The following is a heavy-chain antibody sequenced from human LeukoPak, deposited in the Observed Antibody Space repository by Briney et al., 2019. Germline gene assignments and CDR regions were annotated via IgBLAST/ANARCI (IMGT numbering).Heavy chain of an antibody. Sequence: ASVKVSCKASGYTFTSYYMHWVRQAPGQGLEWMGIINPSGGSTSYAQKFQGRVTMTRDTSTSTVYMELSSLRSEDTAVYYCARDKKCSSSWYPMGGGMDHPYNWFDPWGQGTLVTVSS. J-gene: IGHJ5*02. CDR2: INPSGGST. CDR1: GYTFTSYY. V-gene: IGHV1-46*01. CDR3: ARDKKCSSSWYPMGGGMDHPYNWFDP. D-gene: IGHD6-13*01.